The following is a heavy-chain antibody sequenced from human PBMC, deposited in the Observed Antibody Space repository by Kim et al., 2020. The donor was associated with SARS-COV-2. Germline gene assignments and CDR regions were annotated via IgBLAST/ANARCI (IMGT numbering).Heavy chain of an antibody. J-gene: IGHJ4*02. CDR3: AKEVAAAGLDY. V-gene: IGHV3-9*01. D-gene: IGHD6-13*01. CDR1: GFTFDDYA. CDR2: ISWNSGSI. Sequence: GGSLRLSCAASGFTFDDYAMHWVRQAPGKGLEWVSGISWNSGSIGYADSVKGRFTISRDNAKNSLYLQMNSLRAEDTALYYCAKEVAAAGLDYWGQGTLVTVSS.